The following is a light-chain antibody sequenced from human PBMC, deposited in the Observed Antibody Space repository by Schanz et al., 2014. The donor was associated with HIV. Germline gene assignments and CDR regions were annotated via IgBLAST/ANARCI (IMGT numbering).Light chain of an antibody. CDR1: QAINNF. J-gene: IGKJ1*01. V-gene: IGKV1-5*01. CDR2: AAS. Sequence: DIQMTQSPPTLSASVGDRVTITCRASQAINNFLAWYQQKPGKAPKLLIYAASTLQSGVPSRFSGSGSGTEFTLTISSLQPDDFATYYCQQYNSYRRTFGQGTKVEIK. CDR3: QQYNSYRRT.